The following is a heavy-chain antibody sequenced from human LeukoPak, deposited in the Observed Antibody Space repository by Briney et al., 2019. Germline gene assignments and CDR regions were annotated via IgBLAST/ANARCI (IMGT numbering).Heavy chain of an antibody. Sequence: NSSETLSLTCTVSGGSISSSSYYWSWIRQPPGKGLEWIGEINHSGSTNYNPSLKSRVTISVDTSKNQFSLKLSSVTAADTAVYYCARTGPPLVYFDWLKARRWFDPWGQGTLVTVSS. J-gene: IGHJ5*02. CDR3: ARTGPPLVYFDWLKARRWFDP. V-gene: IGHV4-39*07. D-gene: IGHD3-9*01. CDR1: GGSISSSSYY. CDR2: INHSGST.